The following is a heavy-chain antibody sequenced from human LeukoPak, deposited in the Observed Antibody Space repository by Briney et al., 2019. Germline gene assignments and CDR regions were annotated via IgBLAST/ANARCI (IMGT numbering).Heavy chain of an antibody. CDR2: ISSSSSTI. D-gene: IGHD5-24*01. V-gene: IGHV3-48*02. Sequence: PGGSLRLSCAASGFTFSSYSMNWVRQALGKGLEWVSYISSSSSTIYYADSVKGRFTISRDNAKNSLYLQMNSLRDEDTAVYYCARRRDGYNSGGFDYWGQGTLVTVSS. CDR1: GFTFSSYS. CDR3: ARRRDGYNSGGFDY. J-gene: IGHJ4*02.